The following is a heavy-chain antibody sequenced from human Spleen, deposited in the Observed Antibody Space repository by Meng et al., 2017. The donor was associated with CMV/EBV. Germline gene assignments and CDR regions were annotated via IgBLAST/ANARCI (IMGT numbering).Heavy chain of an antibody. CDR3: ARGKGLYGYSGYGTCDY. CDR2: IYYSGST. D-gene: IGHD5-12*01. J-gene: IGHJ4*02. Sequence: SETLSLTCTVSGGPISSSSYYWGWIRQPPGKGLEWIGSIYYSGSTYYNPSLKSRVTISVDTSKNQFSLKLSSVTAADTAVYYCARGKGLYGYSGYGTCDYWGQGTLVTVSS. CDR1: GGPISSSSYY. V-gene: IGHV4-39*07.